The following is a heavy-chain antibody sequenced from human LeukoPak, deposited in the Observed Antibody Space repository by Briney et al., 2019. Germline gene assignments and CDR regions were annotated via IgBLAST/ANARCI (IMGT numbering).Heavy chain of an antibody. J-gene: IGHJ3*01. CDR3: ANADRFCSGTCHVPDAFDF. V-gene: IGHV4-30-2*01. CDR2: IFDSGRT. D-gene: IGHD2-15*01. Sequence: SQTLFLTCTVSGASISSGDYFWTWIRQPPGKGLEWIGYIFDSGRTDFNPSLKSRVTISVDRPKNQFSLRLSSVTAADTAVYYCANADRFCSGTCHVPDAFDFWGQGTMVTVSS. CDR1: GASISSGDYF.